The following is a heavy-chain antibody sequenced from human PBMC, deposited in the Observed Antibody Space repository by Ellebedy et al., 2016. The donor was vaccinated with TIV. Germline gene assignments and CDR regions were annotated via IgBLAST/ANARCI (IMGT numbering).Heavy chain of an antibody. CDR3: ARGGNWKDGPYWYFDL. CDR1: GYSFTNYW. Sequence: GESLKISCKGSGYSFTNYWIGWVRQVPGKGLEWMGIIYPGDSDTRYSPSFQGQVTISADKSVSTAYLQWSSLKASDTAMYYCARGGNWKDGPYWYFDLWGRGTLVSVSS. J-gene: IGHJ2*01. D-gene: IGHD1-1*01. CDR2: IYPGDSDT. V-gene: IGHV5-51*01.